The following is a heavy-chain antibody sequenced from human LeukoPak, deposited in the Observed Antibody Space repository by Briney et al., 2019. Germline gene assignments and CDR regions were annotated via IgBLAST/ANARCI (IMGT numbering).Heavy chain of an antibody. CDR1: GFTVSSNY. CDR2: MYSGGDT. Sequence: GGSLRLSRAASGFTVSSNYMSCIREAPGKGLEWVSVMYSGGDTYYADSVKGRFTISRDNSKHTVSLQMHSLRAEETATYYCAKDNGSLHYCHWGQGTLVTVSS. CDR3: AKDNGSLHYCH. V-gene: IGHV3-53*01. J-gene: IGHJ4*02. D-gene: IGHD2-8*01.